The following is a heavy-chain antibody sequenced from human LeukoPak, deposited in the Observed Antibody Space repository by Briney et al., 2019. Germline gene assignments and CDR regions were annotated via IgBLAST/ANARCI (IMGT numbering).Heavy chain of an antibody. CDR1: GFIFRNYG. Sequence: GGSLRLSCAASGFIFRNYGKHWVRQAPGKGLEWVAFIRYDGSTKSYAASVKGGFTISRDNSENTLYLQMSSLGPEDTAVYYCAKDVSSGMDVWGKGTTVTVSS. V-gene: IGHV3-30*02. CDR3: AKDVSSGMDV. J-gene: IGHJ6*03. CDR2: IRYDGSTK. D-gene: IGHD3-16*02.